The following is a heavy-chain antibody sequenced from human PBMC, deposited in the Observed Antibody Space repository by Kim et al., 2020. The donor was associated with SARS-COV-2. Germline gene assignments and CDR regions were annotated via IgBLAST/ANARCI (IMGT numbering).Heavy chain of an antibody. J-gene: IGHJ3*02. CDR2: IIPILGIA. Sequence: SVKVSCKASGGTFSSYTISWVRQAPGQGLEWMGRIIPILGIANYAQKFQGRVTITADKSTSTAYMELSSLRSEDTAVYYCARLLGVKGDDAFDIWGQGTMVTVSS. CDR3: ARLLGVKGDDAFDI. V-gene: IGHV1-69*02. CDR1: GGTFSSYT. D-gene: IGHD1-26*01.